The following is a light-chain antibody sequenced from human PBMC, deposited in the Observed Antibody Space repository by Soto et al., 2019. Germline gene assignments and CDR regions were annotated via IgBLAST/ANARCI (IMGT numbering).Light chain of an antibody. CDR2: GVK. J-gene: IGLJ1*01. V-gene: IGLV2-14*01. CDR3: SSYTTSYFYV. Sequence: QSALTQPASVSGSPGQSITISCTGTSSDVGNYKYVSWYQQHPGKAPKLIIYGVKNWPSGVSNRFSASKSAFTASLTISGLQAEDEADYYSSSYTTSYFYVFGPGTKVTVL. CDR1: SSDVGNYKY.